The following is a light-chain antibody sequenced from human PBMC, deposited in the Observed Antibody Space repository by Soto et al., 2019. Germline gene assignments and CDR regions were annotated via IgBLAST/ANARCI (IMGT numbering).Light chain of an antibody. V-gene: IGKV3-15*01. Sequence: EGVTTQSPATLSVSPGERATLSCRASQNVGGDLAWYQQKPGQAPRLLIYRTSTRANGTPVRFSGSGSGTEFTLTISSRQSEDFAVYYCQEYNGRSSFGQGTKVEIK. J-gene: IGKJ1*01. CDR1: QNVGGD. CDR3: QEYNGRSS. CDR2: RTS.